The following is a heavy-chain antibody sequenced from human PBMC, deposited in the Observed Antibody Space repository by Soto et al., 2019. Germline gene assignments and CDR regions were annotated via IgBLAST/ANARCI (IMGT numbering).Heavy chain of an antibody. Sequence: ASVKVSCKASGGTFSSYAISWVRQAPGQGLEWMGGIIPIFGTANYAQKFQGRVTITADESTSTAYMELSSLRSEDTAVYYCARSNEQLGSFDYWGQGTLVTVSS. CDR2: IIPIFGTA. CDR1: GGTFSSYA. J-gene: IGHJ4*02. D-gene: IGHD6-6*01. CDR3: ARSNEQLGSFDY. V-gene: IGHV1-69*13.